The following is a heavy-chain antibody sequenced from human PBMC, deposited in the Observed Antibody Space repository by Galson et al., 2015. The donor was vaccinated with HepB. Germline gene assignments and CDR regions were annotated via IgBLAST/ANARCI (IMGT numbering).Heavy chain of an antibody. D-gene: IGHD6-6*01. V-gene: IGHV4-39*07. CDR2: IYYSGST. CDR3: ASLDSSSSAPFDY. CDR1: GGSISSSSYY. Sequence: ETLSLTCTVSGGSISSSSYYWGWIRQPPGKGLEWIGSIYYSGSTYYNPSLKSRVTISVDTSENQFSLKLSSVTAADTAVYYCASLDSSSSAPFDYWGQGTLVTVSS. J-gene: IGHJ4*02.